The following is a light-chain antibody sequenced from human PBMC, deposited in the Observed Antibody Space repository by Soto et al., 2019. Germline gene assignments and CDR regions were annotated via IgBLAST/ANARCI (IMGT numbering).Light chain of an antibody. Sequence: DIVMTQSPDSLAVSLGERATINCKSSQSVLYSSNNKNYLAWYQQKPGQPPKLLIYWASTRESGVPDRFSGSGSGTDFTLTISRLEPEDFAVYYCQQYGGSPYTFGQGTKLEI. V-gene: IGKV4-1*01. CDR3: QQYGGSPYT. CDR1: QSVLYSSNNKNY. CDR2: WAS. J-gene: IGKJ2*01.